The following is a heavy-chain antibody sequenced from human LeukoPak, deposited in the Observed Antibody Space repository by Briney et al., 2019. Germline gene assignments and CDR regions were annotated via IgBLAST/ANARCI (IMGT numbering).Heavy chain of an antibody. Sequence: GGSLRLSCVASEFTFSRYSTNWVRQAPGKGLEWVSYISNSGNTINYADSVKGRFTISRDNAKNSLYLQMNSLRAEDTAVYYCAGIRTTMGDHWGQGTLVTVSS. CDR1: EFTFSRYS. J-gene: IGHJ4*02. D-gene: IGHD5-18*01. CDR3: AGIRTTMGDH. V-gene: IGHV3-48*01. CDR2: ISNSGNTI.